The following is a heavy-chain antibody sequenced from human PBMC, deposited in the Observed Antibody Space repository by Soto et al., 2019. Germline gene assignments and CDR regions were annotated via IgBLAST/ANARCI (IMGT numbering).Heavy chain of an antibody. CDR2: INNDGSST. V-gene: IGHV3-74*01. CDR3: ARDNFFYGLDV. CDR1: GISFTSYW. J-gene: IGHJ6*02. Sequence: PGGSLRLSCAASGISFTSYWIHWVRQAPGKGLVWVARINNDGSSTTYADSVKGRFTISRENAKNTLYLQMNSLRAEDTAVYYCARDNFFYGLDVWGQGTTVTVSS.